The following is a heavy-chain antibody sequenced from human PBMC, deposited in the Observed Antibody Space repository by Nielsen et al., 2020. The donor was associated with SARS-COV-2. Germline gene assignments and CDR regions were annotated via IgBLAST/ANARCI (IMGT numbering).Heavy chain of an antibody. V-gene: IGHV2-70*11. CDR3: ARTHYGGYGRRNFDY. CDR2: IDWDDDK. J-gene: IGHJ4*02. CDR1: GFSLSSSGRG. Sequence: SGPTLVQPTQTLTLTCTFSGFSLSSSGRGVSWIRQPPGKALEWLARIDWDDDKYYSTSLKTRLTISKDTSKNQVVLTMTNMDPVDTATYYFARTHYGGYGRRNFDYWGQGTLVTVSS. D-gene: IGHD4-17*01.